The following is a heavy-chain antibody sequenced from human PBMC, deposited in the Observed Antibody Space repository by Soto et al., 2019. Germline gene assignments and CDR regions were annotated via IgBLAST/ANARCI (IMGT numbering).Heavy chain of an antibody. D-gene: IGHD3-22*01. CDR2: ISAYNGNT. Sequence: VASVKVSCKASGYTFTSYGISWVRQAPGQGLEWMGWISAYNGNTNYAQKVQDRLTMTTDTSTSTAYMELRSLRSDDTAVYYCARAPYDSSGYYYYYWGQGTLVTVSS. CDR3: ARAPYDSSGYYYYY. J-gene: IGHJ4*02. CDR1: GYTFTSYG. V-gene: IGHV1-18*01.